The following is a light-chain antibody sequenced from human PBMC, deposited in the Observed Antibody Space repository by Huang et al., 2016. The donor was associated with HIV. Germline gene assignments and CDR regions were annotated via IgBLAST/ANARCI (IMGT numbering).Light chain of an antibody. J-gene: IGKJ1*01. CDR1: QTLFHSSNNKSN. Sequence: DIVMTQSPDSLAVSLGERATMSCKSSQTLFHSSNNKSNLAWYQQKPGQPPKLLIYWASTRQSGVPDRFSGSGSGTDFTLTISSLQAEDVAVYYCRQCFNSPWTFGQGTKVEIK. CDR2: WAS. CDR3: RQCFNSPWT. V-gene: IGKV4-1*01.